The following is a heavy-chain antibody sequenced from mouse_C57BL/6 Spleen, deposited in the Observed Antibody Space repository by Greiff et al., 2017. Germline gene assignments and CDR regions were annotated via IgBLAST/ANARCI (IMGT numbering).Heavy chain of an antibody. D-gene: IGHD2-1*01. CDR1: GFNIKDYY. CDR2: IDPEDGET. V-gene: IGHV14-2*01. Sequence: VQLKQSGAELVKPGASVKLSCTASGFNIKDYYMHWVKQRTEQGLEWIGRIDPEDGETKYAPKFQGKATITADTSSNTAYLQLSSLTSEDTAVYYCARSASIYYGNPYYFDYWGQGTTLTVSS. J-gene: IGHJ2*01. CDR3: ARSASIYYGNPYYFDY.